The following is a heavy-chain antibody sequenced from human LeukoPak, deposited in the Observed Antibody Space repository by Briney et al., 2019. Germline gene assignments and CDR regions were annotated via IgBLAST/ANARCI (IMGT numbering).Heavy chain of an antibody. Sequence: SETLSLTCTVSGGSISSNYWSWIRQPAGKGLEYIGRIYSSGNTNYNPSLKSRVTMSVDTSKNQFSLLLHSVTAADTAVYYCARVWLSSGSYWYFDFWGRGTRVIVSS. CDR1: GGSISSNY. D-gene: IGHD3-22*01. CDR2: IYSSGNT. V-gene: IGHV4-4*07. J-gene: IGHJ2*01. CDR3: ARVWLSSGSYWYFDF.